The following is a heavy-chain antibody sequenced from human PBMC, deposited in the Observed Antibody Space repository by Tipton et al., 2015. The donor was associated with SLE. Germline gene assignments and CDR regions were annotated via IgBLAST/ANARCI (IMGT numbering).Heavy chain of an antibody. Sequence: TLSLTCAVYGGSFSGYYWSWIRQPPGKGLEWIGEINHSGSTNYNPSLKSRVTISVDTSKNQFSLMLSSVTAADTAVYYCAKAGAVLRFLEWFPGYMDVWGKGTTVTVSS. CDR3: AKAGAVLRFLEWFPGYMDV. D-gene: IGHD3-3*01. CDR2: INHSGST. V-gene: IGHV4-34*01. CDR1: GGSFSGYY. J-gene: IGHJ6*03.